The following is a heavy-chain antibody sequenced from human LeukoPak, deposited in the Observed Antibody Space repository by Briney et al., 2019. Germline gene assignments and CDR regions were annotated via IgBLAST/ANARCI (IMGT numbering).Heavy chain of an antibody. V-gene: IGHV3-48*03. CDR2: ISSSGSTI. J-gene: IGHJ4*02. CDR3: ARDTGIVGATDY. CDR1: GFTFSSYE. Sequence: GGSLRLSCAASGFTFSSYEMNWVRQAPGKGLEWVSYISSSGSTIYYADSVRGRFTISRDTAKNSLYLQMNSLRAEDTAVYYCARDTGIVGATDYWGQGTLVTVSS. D-gene: IGHD1-26*01.